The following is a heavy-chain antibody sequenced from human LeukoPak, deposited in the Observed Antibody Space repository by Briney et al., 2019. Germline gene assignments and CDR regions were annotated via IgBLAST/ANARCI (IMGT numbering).Heavy chain of an antibody. J-gene: IGHJ5*02. CDR2: INHSGST. D-gene: IGHD3-10*01. V-gene: IGHV4-34*01. CDR1: GGSFSGYY. Sequence: SETLSLTCAVYGGSFSGYYWSWIRQPPGKGLEWIGGINHSGSTNYNPSLKSRVTISVDTSKNQFSLKLSSVTAADTAVYYCARLTMVRGVIITGNNWFDPWGQGTLVTVSS. CDR3: ARLTMVRGVIITGNNWFDP.